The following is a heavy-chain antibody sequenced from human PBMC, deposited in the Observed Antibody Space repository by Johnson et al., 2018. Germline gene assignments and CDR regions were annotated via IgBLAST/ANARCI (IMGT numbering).Heavy chain of an antibody. V-gene: IGHV4-59*11. CDR2: IYYSGST. Sequence: QVQLQESGPGLVKPSETLSLTCTVSGGSISSHYWSWIRQPPGKGLEWTGYIYYSGSTNYNPSLKIRVTISVDTSKNQFSLKLSSVTAADTAVYYCARGGGADYYYGMDVWGQGTTVTVSS. CDR1: GGSISSHY. J-gene: IGHJ6*02. CDR3: ARGGGADYYYGMDV. D-gene: IGHD1-26*01.